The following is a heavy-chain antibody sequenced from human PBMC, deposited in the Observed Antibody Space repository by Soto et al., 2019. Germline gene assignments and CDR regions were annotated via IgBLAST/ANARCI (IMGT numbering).Heavy chain of an antibody. CDR1: SGPSSSHN. Sequence: QVHVQQSGPGRVKPSETLSLSCTVSSGPSSSHNWGWIRQPPGRGLEWIGYVYYTGGTSYNPSLKSRVTISADTSTNHISLTLSSVTAADTAVYYCVRQGIDYLHGLVDVWGQGTTVSVSS. J-gene: IGHJ6*02. CDR2: VYYTGGT. CDR3: VRQGIDYLHGLVDV. D-gene: IGHD1-26*01. V-gene: IGHV4-59*08.